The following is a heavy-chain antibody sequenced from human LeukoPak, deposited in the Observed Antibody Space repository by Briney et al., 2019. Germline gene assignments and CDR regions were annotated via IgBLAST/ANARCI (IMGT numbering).Heavy chain of an antibody. V-gene: IGHV5-51*01. CDR1: GYSFTSYC. CDR2: IFPGDSDT. Sequence: WESRKISCKGSGYSFTSYCIVCVRQMPGKGLEWMGFIFPGDSDTRYSPYFQGQVTISADKSISTAYLQWSSLKASDTAMYYCARLAVGPGPPYWGQGTLVTVSS. CDR3: ARLAVGPGPPY. J-gene: IGHJ4*02. D-gene: IGHD2-15*01.